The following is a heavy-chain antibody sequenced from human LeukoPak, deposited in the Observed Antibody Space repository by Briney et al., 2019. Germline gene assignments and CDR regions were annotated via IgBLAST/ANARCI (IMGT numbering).Heavy chain of an antibody. CDR1: GLSFSNCV. Sequence: PGGSLRLSCTTSGLSFSNCVMTWVRQSPGKGLEWVSSISPSGGNTFYADSVRGRFTISRDNSKNTVYLQMRSLGAEDTAAYYCAGGYSDDDFFNSWGQGTLVTVSS. V-gene: IGHV3-23*01. J-gene: IGHJ4*02. CDR3: AGGYSDDDFFNS. D-gene: IGHD5-12*01. CDR2: ISPSGGNT.